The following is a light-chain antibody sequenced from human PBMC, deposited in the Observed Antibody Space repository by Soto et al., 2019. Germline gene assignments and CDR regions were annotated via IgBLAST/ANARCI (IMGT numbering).Light chain of an antibody. V-gene: IGKV2-28*01. Sequence: VVVTQSPLSLPVTPGEPASMSCRASQSLLHTNGINYLHWYLQKPGQSPQLLIYLGSHQASGVPDRFSGSGSGTEYTLRISRVEAEDVGIYYCMQALQKLSTFGQGTKVDIK. CDR2: LGS. J-gene: IGKJ1*01. CDR1: QSLLHTNGINY. CDR3: MQALQKLST.